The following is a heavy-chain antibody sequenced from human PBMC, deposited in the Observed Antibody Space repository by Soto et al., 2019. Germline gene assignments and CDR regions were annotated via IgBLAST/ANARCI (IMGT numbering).Heavy chain of an antibody. J-gene: IGHJ4*02. D-gene: IGHD4-17*01. CDR3: AKDFYGDYPDYFGS. CDR1: EFTFSSSA. Sequence: EVQLLESGGGLVQPGGSLRLSCAASEFTFSSSAMGWVRQAPGKGLEWVSGIRGSVGSTYYADSVEGRLTISRVNSKNTPYLQMNSLRAEDTAVYYCAKDFYGDYPDYFGSWGQGTRVTVSS. V-gene: IGHV3-23*01. CDR2: IRGSVGST.